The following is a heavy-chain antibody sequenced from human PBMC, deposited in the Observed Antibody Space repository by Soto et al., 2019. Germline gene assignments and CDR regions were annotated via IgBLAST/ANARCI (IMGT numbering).Heavy chain of an antibody. V-gene: IGHV3-66*01. D-gene: IGHD2-8*01. J-gene: IGHJ5*02. Sequence: EVQLVESGGGLVQPGGSLRLSCAASGFSVSDNYMSWVRQAPGKGLEWISVIYSSGDTYYADSVKGRLTISRDNSRNTLYLQINDLRVEDTAIYYCARGPVYGRGVSFDPWGQGISVTVSS. CDR3: ARGPVYGRGVSFDP. CDR1: GFSVSDNY. CDR2: IYSSGDT.